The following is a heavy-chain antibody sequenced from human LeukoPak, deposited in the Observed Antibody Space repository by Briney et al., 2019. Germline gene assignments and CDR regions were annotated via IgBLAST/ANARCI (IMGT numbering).Heavy chain of an antibody. D-gene: IGHD3-9*01. J-gene: IGHJ4*02. CDR3: AKDNDPFDWLLYGAHDS. Sequence: PGGSLRLSCAASGFTLSNYGMHWVRQAPGKGLEWVAVISYDGSNKYYADSVKRRFTISKDNSRNTLYLQMNSLRAEDTAVYYCAKDNDPFDWLLYGAHDSWGQGTLVTVSS. CDR2: ISYDGSNK. CDR1: GFTLSNYG. V-gene: IGHV3-30*18.